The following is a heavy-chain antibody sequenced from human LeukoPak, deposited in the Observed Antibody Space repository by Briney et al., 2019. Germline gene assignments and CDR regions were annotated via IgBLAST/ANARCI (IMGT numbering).Heavy chain of an antibody. Sequence: GGSLRLSCAASGFTFSSYSMNWVRQAPGKGLEWVSSISSSSYIYYADSVKGRFTISRDNAKNSLYLQMNSLRAEDTAVYYCARAKAAAGVFDYWGQGTLVTVSS. V-gene: IGHV3-21*01. CDR2: ISSSSYI. D-gene: IGHD6-13*01. J-gene: IGHJ4*02. CDR3: ARAKAAAGVFDY. CDR1: GFTFSSYS.